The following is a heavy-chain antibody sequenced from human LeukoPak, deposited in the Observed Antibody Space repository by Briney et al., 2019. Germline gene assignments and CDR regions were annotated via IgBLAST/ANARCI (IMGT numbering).Heavy chain of an antibody. D-gene: IGHD1-26*01. CDR2: IWYDGSNK. CDR1: GFTFSSYG. CDR3: AKDQRAVGAIDY. V-gene: IGHV3-33*06. Sequence: TGGSLRPSCAAAGFTFSSYGMHWVRQAPGKGMEWVAVIWYDGSNKYYADSMKGRFTISRDNSKNTLYLQMNSLRAEDTAVYYCAKDQRAVGAIDYWGQGTLVTVSS. J-gene: IGHJ4*02.